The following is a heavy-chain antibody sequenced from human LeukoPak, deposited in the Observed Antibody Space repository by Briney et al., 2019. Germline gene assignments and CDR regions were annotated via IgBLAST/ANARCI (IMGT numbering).Heavy chain of an antibody. CDR1: GFTFSSYG. J-gene: IGHJ6*03. CDR3: ANFEVVVVPAAYYYYYYMDV. CDR2: IRYDGCNK. Sequence: GGSLRLSCAASGFTFSSYGIHWVRQAPGKGLAWVAFIRYDGCNKYYADSVKGRFTISRDNSKNTLYLQMNSLRAEDTAVYYFANFEVVVVPAAYYYYYYMDVWGKGTTVTVSS. D-gene: IGHD2-2*01. V-gene: IGHV3-30*02.